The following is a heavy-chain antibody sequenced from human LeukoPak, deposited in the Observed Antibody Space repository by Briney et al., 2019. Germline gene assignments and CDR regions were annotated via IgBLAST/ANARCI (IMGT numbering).Heavy chain of an antibody. CDR2: IYPGDSDV. J-gene: IGHJ4*02. CDR1: GYRFTNYW. Sequence: NLGESLKISCKASGYRFTNYWIDWVRQMPGKGLELMGSIYPGDSDVRYSPSFQGQVTISADKSFTTAYLQWRSLKASDTAIYYCTRQRVHYSDSSAFYYWGQGTRVTVSS. CDR3: TRQRVHYSDSSAFYY. D-gene: IGHD3-22*01. V-gene: IGHV5-51*01.